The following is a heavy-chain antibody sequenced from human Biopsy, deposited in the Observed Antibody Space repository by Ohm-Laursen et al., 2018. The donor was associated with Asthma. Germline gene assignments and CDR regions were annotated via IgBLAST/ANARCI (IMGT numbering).Heavy chain of an antibody. D-gene: IGHD2-21*02. CDR2: INGKSNSI. Sequence: SLRLSCAASGFTFSDYYMSWIRQAPGKGLEWISYINGKSNSIEYADSVKGRFTMARDNSKNTLDLQMNSLRAEDTAVYYCASYEVVTAILPMDVWGQGTTVTVSS. V-gene: IGHV3-11*06. CDR3: ASYEVVTAILPMDV. J-gene: IGHJ6*02. CDR1: GFTFSDYY.